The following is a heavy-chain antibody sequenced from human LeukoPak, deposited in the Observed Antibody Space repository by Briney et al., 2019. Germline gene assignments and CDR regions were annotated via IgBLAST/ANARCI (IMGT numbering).Heavy chain of an antibody. CDR3: AKDPRIEAAAPDY. CDR1: GFTFSSYG. Sequence: GGSLRLSCAASGFTFSSYGMHWVRQAPGKGLEWVAVVSYDGSNKYYADSVKGRFTISRDNSKNTLFLQMNSLRPEDTAVYYCAKDPRIEAAAPDYWGQGTLVTVSS. J-gene: IGHJ4*02. V-gene: IGHV3-30*18. D-gene: IGHD6-13*01. CDR2: VSYDGSNK.